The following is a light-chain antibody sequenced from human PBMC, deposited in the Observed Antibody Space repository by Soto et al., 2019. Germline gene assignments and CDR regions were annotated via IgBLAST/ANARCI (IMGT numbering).Light chain of an antibody. CDR2: DVS. V-gene: IGLV2-14*03. J-gene: IGLJ1*01. Sequence: QSVLTQPASVSGSPGQSITISCTRTSSDVGGYNYVSWYQHHPGKAPKLMIFDVSNRPSGVSNRFSGSKSGNTASLTISVLQPEDEADYYCSSYTTSNTRQIVFGTGTKVTVL. CDR3: SSYTTSNTRQIV. CDR1: SSDVGGYNY.